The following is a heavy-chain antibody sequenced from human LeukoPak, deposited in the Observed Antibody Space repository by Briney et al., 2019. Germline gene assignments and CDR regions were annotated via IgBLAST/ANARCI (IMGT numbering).Heavy chain of an antibody. Sequence: PGGSLRLSCAASGFTFSSYSMNWVRQAPGNGLRWVSTITTGGPNTYYADSVKGRFTVSRDDSKNTLYLQMNSLRAEDTAVYYCAKDGGLWVSAHWGDSWGRGTLVTVSS. CDR2: ITTGGPNT. J-gene: IGHJ4*02. V-gene: IGHV3-23*01. CDR3: AKDGGLWVSAHWGDS. D-gene: IGHD7-27*01. CDR1: GFTFSSYS.